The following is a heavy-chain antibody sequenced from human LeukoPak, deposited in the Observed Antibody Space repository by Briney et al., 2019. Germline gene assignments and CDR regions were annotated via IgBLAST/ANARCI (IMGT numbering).Heavy chain of an antibody. J-gene: IGHJ5*02. V-gene: IGHV4-59*08. CDR1: GGSISSYY. CDR3: ARHRDMVRGSRNAFDP. CDR2: IYYSGST. D-gene: IGHD3-10*01. Sequence: SSETLSLTCTVSGGSISSYYWSWIRQPPGKGLAWIGYIYYSGSTNYNPSLKSRVTISVDTSKNQFSLKLSSVTAADTAVYYCARHRDMVRGSRNAFDPWGQGTLVTVSS.